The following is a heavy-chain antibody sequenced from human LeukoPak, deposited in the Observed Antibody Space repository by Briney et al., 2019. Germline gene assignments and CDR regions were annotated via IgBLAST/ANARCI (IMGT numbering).Heavy chain of an antibody. D-gene: IGHD6-13*01. CDR1: GFTFGSYS. J-gene: IGHJ4*02. CDR3: ARDLGQQLVHFDY. V-gene: IGHV3-21*01. CDR2: ISSSSYI. Sequence: PGGSLRLSCAASGFTFGSYSMNWVRQAPGKGLEWVSSISSSSYIYYADSVKGRFTISRDNAKNSLYLQMNSLRAEDTAVYYCARDLGQQLVHFDYWGQGTLVTVSS.